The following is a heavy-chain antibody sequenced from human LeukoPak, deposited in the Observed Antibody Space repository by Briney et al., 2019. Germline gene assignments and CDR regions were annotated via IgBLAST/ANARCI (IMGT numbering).Heavy chain of an antibody. D-gene: IGHD3-22*01. CDR3: ASHYYDSSGYYHDY. CDR1: GGSISSSSYY. V-gene: IGHV4-39*01. J-gene: IGHJ4*02. Sequence: PSETLSLTCTVSGGSISSSSYYWGWIRQPPGKGLEWIGSIYYSGSTYYNPSLKSRVTISVDTSKNQFSLKLSSVTAADTAVYYCASHYYDSSGYYHDYWGQGTLVTVSS. CDR2: IYYSGST.